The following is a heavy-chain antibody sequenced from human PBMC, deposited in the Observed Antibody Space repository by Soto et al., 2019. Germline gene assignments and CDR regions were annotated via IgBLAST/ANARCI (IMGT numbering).Heavy chain of an antibody. CDR2: INHSGST. Sequence: SETLSLTCAVYGGSFSGYYWSWIRQPPGKGLEWIGEINHSGSTNYNPSLKSRVTISVDTSKNQFSLKLSSVTAADTAVYYCARMIVEMAFDIWGQGTMVTVSS. CDR1: GGSFSGYY. CDR3: ARMIVEMAFDI. D-gene: IGHD3-22*01. J-gene: IGHJ3*02. V-gene: IGHV4-34*01.